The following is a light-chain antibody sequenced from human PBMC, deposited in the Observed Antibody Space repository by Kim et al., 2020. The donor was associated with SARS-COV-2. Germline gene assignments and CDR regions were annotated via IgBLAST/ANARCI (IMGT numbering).Light chain of an antibody. CDR3: QQYNNWPRT. Sequence: VSPGESSTLSGRASKSVSSNLPWYQQKPGKVPRLLIYGASTRATVIQARLSGSGSGTDFTLTISTLQSEDFAVYYCQQYNNWPRTLGGGTKVEIK. V-gene: IGKV3-15*01. CDR2: GAS. CDR1: KSVSSN. J-gene: IGKJ4*01.